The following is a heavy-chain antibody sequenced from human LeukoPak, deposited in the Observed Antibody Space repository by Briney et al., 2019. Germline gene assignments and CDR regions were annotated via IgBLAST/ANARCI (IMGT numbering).Heavy chain of an antibody. CDR3: ARDSGSGSYNYYYYGMDV. V-gene: IGHV4-31*03. D-gene: IGHD3-10*01. Sequence: PSETLSLTCTVSGGSISSGGYYWSWIRQHPGKGLEWIGYIYYSGSTYYNPSLKSRVTISVDTSKNQFSLKLSSVTAADTAVYYCARDSGSGSYNYYYYGMDVWGQGTTVTVSS. J-gene: IGHJ6*02. CDR2: IYYSGST. CDR1: GGSISSGGYY.